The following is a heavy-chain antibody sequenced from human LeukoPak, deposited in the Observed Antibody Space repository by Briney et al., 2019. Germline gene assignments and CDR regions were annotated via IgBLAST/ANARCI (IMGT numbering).Heavy chain of an antibody. V-gene: IGHV3-30-3*01. CDR1: GFTFSSYA. CDR3: ARDYRLGDIVVVPPDY. Sequence: GGSLRLSCAASGFTFSSYAMDWVRQAPGKGLEWVAVISYDGSNKYYADSVKGRFTISRDNSKNTLYLQMNSLRAEDTAVYYCARDYRLGDIVVVPPDYWGQGTLVTVSS. CDR2: ISYDGSNK. D-gene: IGHD2-2*01. J-gene: IGHJ4*02.